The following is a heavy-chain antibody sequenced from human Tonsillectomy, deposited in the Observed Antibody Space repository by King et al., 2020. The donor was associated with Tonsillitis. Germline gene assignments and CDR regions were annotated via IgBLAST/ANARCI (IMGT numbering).Heavy chain of an antibody. CDR2: IYSGGST. J-gene: IGHJ4*02. D-gene: IGHD3-9*01. Sequence: VQLVESGGALIQPGGSLRLSCAASGFTVFSAHMSWVRQAPGKGLECVSVIYSGGSTYSADFVKGRFTIYRDNSNNTVFLQMNSLRAEDTAVDYCARALRYFDWPHFDAWGQGTLVSVSS. CDR1: GFTVFSAH. CDR3: ARALRYFDWPHFDA. V-gene: IGHV3-53*02.